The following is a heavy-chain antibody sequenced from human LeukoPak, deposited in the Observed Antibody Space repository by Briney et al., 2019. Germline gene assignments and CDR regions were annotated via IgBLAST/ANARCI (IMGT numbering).Heavy chain of an antibody. CDR3: TRDRFYVWFDP. Sequence: PGGSLRLSCTPSGFTFCTHTMHWFRQAPGKGRQWIGFIRSSGTTQYAASVKGRFTISRDDSKSIAYLQMNSLKTEDTAVYYCTRDRFYVWFDPWGQGTLVTVSS. D-gene: IGHD3-16*01. CDR2: IRSSGTT. J-gene: IGHJ5*02. CDR1: GFTFCTHT. V-gene: IGHV3-49*03.